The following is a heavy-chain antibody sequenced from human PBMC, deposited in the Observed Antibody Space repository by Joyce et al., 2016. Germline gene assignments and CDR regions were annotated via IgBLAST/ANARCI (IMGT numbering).Heavy chain of an antibody. D-gene: IGHD2-8*01. CDR1: GFTFSSYS. CDR2: LSSSSSYI. CDR3: ARSSYTNGIFDY. J-gene: IGHJ4*02. V-gene: IGHV3-21*01. Sequence: EVQLVESGGGLVKPGGSLSLSCAASGFTFSSYSMSWVRQAPGKGVEWVSSLSSSSSYIKYTDSVKGRFTISRDNAKNSLYLQMNSLRVEDTAVYYCARSSYTNGIFDYWGQGTLVTVSS.